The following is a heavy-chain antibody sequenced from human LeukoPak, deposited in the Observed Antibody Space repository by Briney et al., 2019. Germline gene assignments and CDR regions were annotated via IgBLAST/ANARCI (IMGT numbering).Heavy chain of an antibody. D-gene: IGHD6-13*01. CDR1: GFTFSNSW. CDR2: INQDGSDK. CDR3: ARVAAAGNWFDP. Sequence: GGSLRLSCAASGFTFSNSWMTWVRQAPGKGLEWVANINQDGSDKHYVESLKGRFTISRDNAKNSLLLQMNSLRAEDTAVYYCARVAAAGNWFDPWGQGTLVTVSS. J-gene: IGHJ5*02. V-gene: IGHV3-7*02.